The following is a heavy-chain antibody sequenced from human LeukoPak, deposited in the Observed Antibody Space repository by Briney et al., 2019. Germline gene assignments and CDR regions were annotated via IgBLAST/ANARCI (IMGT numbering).Heavy chain of an antibody. D-gene: IGHD6-19*01. Sequence: SETLSLTCTVSGGSLSSYYWSWIRQPAGKGLEGIGRIYTSGSTNYNPSLKSRVTMSLDTSKNRFSLKLSSVTAADTAVYYCARDRGSGWYGGAFDYWGHGTLVTVSS. CDR2: IYTSGST. J-gene: IGHJ4*01. CDR3: ARDRGSGWYGGAFDY. CDR1: GGSLSSYY. V-gene: IGHV4-4*07.